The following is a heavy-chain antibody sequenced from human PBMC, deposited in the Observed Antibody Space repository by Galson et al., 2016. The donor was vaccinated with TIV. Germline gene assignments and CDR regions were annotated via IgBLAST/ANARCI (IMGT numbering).Heavy chain of an antibody. CDR1: GGSFTGYY. V-gene: IGHV4-34*01. Sequence: ETLSLTCAVYGGSFTGYYWSWMRQAPGKGLEWIGEINDSGRTNYNPSLKSRVTISLDTSKNQFSLKLTSETAADTALYFRAREGGDVILPSAIRRLNAFDIWGQGTVVTVSS. CDR3: AREGGDVILPSAIRRLNAFDI. D-gene: IGHD2-2*02. J-gene: IGHJ3*02. CDR2: INDSGRT.